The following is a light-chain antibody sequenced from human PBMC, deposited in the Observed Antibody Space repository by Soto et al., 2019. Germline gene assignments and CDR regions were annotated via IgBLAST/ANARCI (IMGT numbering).Light chain of an antibody. Sequence: DIQMTQSPSSLSASVGDRVTITCRASQDINNYLNWYQQKPGKAPKLLIYDASNLERGVPSRFSGSGSGTDFTFTISSLQPEDFATYYCQQYNNLPITFGQGTRLEIK. V-gene: IGKV1-33*01. CDR3: QQYNNLPIT. CDR1: QDINNY. J-gene: IGKJ5*01. CDR2: DAS.